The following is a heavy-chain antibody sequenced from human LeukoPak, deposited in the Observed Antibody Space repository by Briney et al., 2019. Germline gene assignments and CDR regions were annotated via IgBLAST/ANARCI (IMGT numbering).Heavy chain of an antibody. J-gene: IGHJ4*02. CDR2: IYYSGST. V-gene: IGHV4-59*01. D-gene: IGHD4-23*01. CDR3: ARDTDYGGNFDH. CDR1: GGSISSYY. Sequence: KASETLSLTCTVSGGSISSYYWSWIRQPPGKGLEWIGYIYYSGSTNYNPSLKSRVTISVDTSKNQFSLKLSSVTAADTAVYYCARDTDYGGNFDHWGQGTLVTVSS.